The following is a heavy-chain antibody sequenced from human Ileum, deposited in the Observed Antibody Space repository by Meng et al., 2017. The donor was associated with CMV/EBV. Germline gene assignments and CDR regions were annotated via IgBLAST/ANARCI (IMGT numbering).Heavy chain of an antibody. CDR1: YTFTGYY. CDR2: INPKNGAT. Sequence: YTFTGYYIHWVRQAPGQGLEWLGWINPKNGATRYAQNFQGRVTMTRDTSISTAYMELSRLRSDDTAVYYCARDNCVSSTCYFDWFDPWGQGTLVTVSS. J-gene: IGHJ5*02. CDR3: ARDNCVSSTCYFDWFDP. V-gene: IGHV1-2*02. D-gene: IGHD2-2*01.